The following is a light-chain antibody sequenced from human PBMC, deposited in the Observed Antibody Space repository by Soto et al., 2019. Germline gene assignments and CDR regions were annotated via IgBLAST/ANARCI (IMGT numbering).Light chain of an antibody. CDR3: CSYAGSSTLVV. Sequence: QSVLTQPASVSGSPGQSITISCTGTSSDVGSYNLVSWYQQHPGKAPQLMIYEVSKRPSGVSNRFSXXKXGXXASXTISGLQAEDEADYYCCSYAGSSTLVVFGGGTKLTVL. CDR2: EVS. CDR1: SSDVGSYNL. V-gene: IGLV2-23*02. J-gene: IGLJ2*01.